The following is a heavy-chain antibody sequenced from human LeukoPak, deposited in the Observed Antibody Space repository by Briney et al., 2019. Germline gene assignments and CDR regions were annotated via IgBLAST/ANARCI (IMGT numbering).Heavy chain of an antibody. CDR2: IYHSGST. J-gene: IGHJ3*02. CDR3: ARAQYCSGGSCYSDAFDI. CDR1: GGSISSGGYS. D-gene: IGHD2-15*01. V-gene: IGHV4-30-2*01. Sequence: PSETLSLTCAVSGGSISSGGYSWSWIRQPPGKGLEWIGYIYHSGSTYYNPSLKSRVTISVDRSKNQFSLKLSSVTAADTAVYYCARAQYCSGGSCYSDAFDIWGQGTMVTVSS.